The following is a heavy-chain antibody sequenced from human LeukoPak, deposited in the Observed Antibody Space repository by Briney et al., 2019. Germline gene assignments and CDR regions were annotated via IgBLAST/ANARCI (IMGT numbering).Heavy chain of an antibody. CDR2: ISYDGSNK. CDR3: AKDGGLWISAHWGDP. J-gene: IGHJ5*02. Sequence: GRSLRLSCAASGFTFSSYAMHWVRQAPGKGLEWVAVISYDGSNKYYADSVQGRFTVSRDDSKNTLYLQMNSLRAEDTAVYYCAKDGGLWISAHWGDPWGRGTLVTVSS. CDR1: GFTFSSYA. D-gene: IGHD2-2*03. V-gene: IGHV3-30-3*01.